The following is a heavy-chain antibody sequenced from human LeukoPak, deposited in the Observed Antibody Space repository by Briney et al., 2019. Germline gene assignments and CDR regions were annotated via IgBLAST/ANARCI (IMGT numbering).Heavy chain of an antibody. D-gene: IGHD6-13*01. V-gene: IGHV4-61*01. CDR2: IHYSGST. CDR1: GGSVSSGSHY. CDR3: VRSAAEGGY. J-gene: IGHJ4*02. Sequence: PSETLSLTCTVSGGSVSSGSHYRSWIRQPPGKGLEWMGYIHYSGSTDYNPSLKSRVTISLDTSKNQFSLRLSSVTPADTAVYYCVRSAAEGGYWGQGTLVTVSS.